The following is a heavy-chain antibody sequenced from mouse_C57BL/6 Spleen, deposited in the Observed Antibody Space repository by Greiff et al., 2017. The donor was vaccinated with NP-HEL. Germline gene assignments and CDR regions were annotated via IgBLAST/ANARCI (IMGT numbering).Heavy chain of an antibody. CDR3: ARDYGYDLLWFAY. CDR1: GYTFTSYW. Sequence: VQLQQPGTELVKPGASVKLSCKASGYTFTSYWMHWVKQRPGQGLEWIGNINPSNGGTNYTEKFKSKATLTVDKSSSPAYMPLSSLTSEDSEFYDCARDYGYDLLWFAYWGQGTLVTVSA. D-gene: IGHD2-14*01. J-gene: IGHJ3*01. CDR2: INPSNGGT. V-gene: IGHV1-53*01.